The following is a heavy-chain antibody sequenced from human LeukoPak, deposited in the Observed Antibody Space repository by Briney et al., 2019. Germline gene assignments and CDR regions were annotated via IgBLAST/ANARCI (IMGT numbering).Heavy chain of an antibody. CDR3: AKDSYGSGFYGMDV. CDR1: GFSFSTSP. D-gene: IGHD3-10*01. CDR2: ISWNSGSI. J-gene: IGHJ6*02. V-gene: IGHV3-9*01. Sequence: PGGSLRLSCAASGFSFSTSPMSWVRQPPGKGLEWVSGISWNSGSIGYADSVKGRFTISRDNAKNSLYLQMNSLRAEDTALYYCAKDSYGSGFYGMDVWGQGTTVTVSS.